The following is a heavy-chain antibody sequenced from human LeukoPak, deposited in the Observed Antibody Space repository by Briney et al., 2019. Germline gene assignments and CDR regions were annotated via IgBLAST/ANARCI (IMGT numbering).Heavy chain of an antibody. CDR2: INPSGGST. V-gene: IGHV1-46*01. Sequence: ASVKVSCKASGYTFTSYYMHWVRQAPGQGLEWMGIINPSGGSTSYAQKFQGRVTMTRDTSTSTVYMELSSLRSEDTAVYYCARVIRRCPMFRAVIDYWGQGTLVTVSS. J-gene: IGHJ4*02. CDR1: GYTFTSYY. CDR3: ARVIRRCPMFRAVIDY. D-gene: IGHD3-10*01.